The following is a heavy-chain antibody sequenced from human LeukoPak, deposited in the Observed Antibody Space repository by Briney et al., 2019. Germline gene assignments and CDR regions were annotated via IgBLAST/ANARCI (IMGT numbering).Heavy chain of an antibody. CDR2: INSDGSST. V-gene: IGHV3-74*01. Sequence: PGGSLRLSCAASGFTFSSYWMHWVRQAPGKGLVWVSRINSDGSSTSYADSVKGRFTISRDNAKNSLYLQMNSLRAEDTAVYYCARDRHSSGAYYYYYYMDVWGKGTTVTVSS. CDR1: GFTFSSYW. D-gene: IGHD2-15*01. CDR3: ARDRHSSGAYYYYYYMDV. J-gene: IGHJ6*03.